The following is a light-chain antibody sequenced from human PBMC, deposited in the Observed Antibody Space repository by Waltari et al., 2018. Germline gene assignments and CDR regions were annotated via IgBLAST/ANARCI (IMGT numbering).Light chain of an antibody. V-gene: IGKV4-1*01. J-gene: IGKJ1*01. CDR2: WAS. CDR1: QSILSSSNNRNF. CDR3: QQYYSDKT. Sequence: DIVMTQSPNSRAVSLGERATISCKSSQSILSSSNNRNFLSWYQQKPGQPPKLLIYWASTRESGVPDRFSGSGSGTDFTLTIRGLQAEDVAVYYCQQYYSDKTFGQGTKVEIK.